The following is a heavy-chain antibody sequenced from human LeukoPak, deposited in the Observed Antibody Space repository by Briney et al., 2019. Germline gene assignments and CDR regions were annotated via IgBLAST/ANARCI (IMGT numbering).Heavy chain of an antibody. CDR1: GITFSSFG. J-gene: IGHJ5*02. CDR3: AKEYGNRPDYYDL. Sequence: GGSLRLSCAASGITFSSFGMHWVRQAPGKGLEWVAVVSDNGKTKYYAESVKGRFTISRDNSKNTLDLQMDSLRTDDTAVYYCAKEYGNRPDYYDLWGQGTLVTVSS. D-gene: IGHD4/OR15-4a*01. CDR2: VSDNGKTK. V-gene: IGHV3-30*18.